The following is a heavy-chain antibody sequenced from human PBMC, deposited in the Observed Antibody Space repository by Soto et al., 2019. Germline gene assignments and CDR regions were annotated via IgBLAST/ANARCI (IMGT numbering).Heavy chain of an antibody. D-gene: IGHD3-3*01. V-gene: IGHV4-39*07. J-gene: IGHJ6*02. Sequence: PSETLSLTCTVSGGSISSSSYYWGWIRQPPGKGLEWIGSIYYSGSTYYNPSLKSRVTISVDTSKNQFSLKLSSVTAADTAVYYCARDSGRMYYDSWSGYDYGMDVWGQGTTVTVSS. CDR3: ARDSGRMYYDSWSGYDYGMDV. CDR1: GGSISSSSYY. CDR2: IYYSGST.